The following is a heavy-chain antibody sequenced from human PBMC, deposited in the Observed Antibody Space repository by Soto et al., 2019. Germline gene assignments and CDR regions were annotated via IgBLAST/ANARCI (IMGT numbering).Heavy chain of an antibody. CDR2: IDKVGTDS. CDR3: ARGWFGPDV. D-gene: IGHD3-10*01. CDR1: EFTFSGRS. J-gene: IGHJ6*03. V-gene: IGHV3-74*01. Sequence: EVQLVESGGGLVQPGGSLRLSCAASEFTFSGRSVPWVRQAPGKGLVWVSGIDKVGTDSTYADSVKGRFTSSRDNAKNTVYLEMNSQRVEDTAVYYCARGWFGPDVWGKGTTVPVSS.